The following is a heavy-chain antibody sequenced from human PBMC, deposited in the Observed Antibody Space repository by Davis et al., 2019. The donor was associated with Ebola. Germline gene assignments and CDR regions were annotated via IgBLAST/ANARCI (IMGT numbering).Heavy chain of an antibody. CDR3: ARDGYYDSSGYLNGMDV. J-gene: IGHJ6*02. Sequence: PSETLSLTCTVSGGSISSSSYYWGWIRQPPGKGLEWIGYIYHSGSTYYNPSLKSRVTISVDRSKNQFSLKLSSVTAADTAVYYCARDGYYDSSGYLNGMDVWGQGTTVTVSS. CDR1: GGSISSSSYY. D-gene: IGHD3-22*01. V-gene: IGHV4-39*07. CDR2: IYHSGST.